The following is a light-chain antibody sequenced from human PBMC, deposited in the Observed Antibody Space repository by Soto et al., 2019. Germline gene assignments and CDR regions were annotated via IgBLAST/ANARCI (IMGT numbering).Light chain of an antibody. CDR1: QSLAHSDGDTY. V-gene: IGKV2-24*01. CDR2: KVS. Sequence: IVLTQSPLRSAVTLGQSASISCRSSQSLAHSDGDTYLSWLHLGPGQSPRLLIYKVSNRFPGVTDRVSGSGAGTDFKLKINRVEAEDVETYYCMQRAQFPLTFGGGTQVEI. J-gene: IGKJ4*01. CDR3: MQRAQFPLT.